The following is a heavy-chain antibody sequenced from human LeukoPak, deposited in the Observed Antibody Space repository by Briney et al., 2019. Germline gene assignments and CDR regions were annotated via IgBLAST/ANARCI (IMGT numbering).Heavy chain of an antibody. V-gene: IGHV1-46*01. Sequence: ASVKVSCKASGYTFTSYYMHWVRQAPGQGLEWMGIINPSGGSTSYAQKFQGRVTMTRDASTSTVYMELSSLRSEDTAVYYCARLFVGAAYDYWGQGTLVTVSS. CDR1: GYTFTSYY. CDR2: INPSGGST. J-gene: IGHJ4*02. CDR3: ARLFVGAAYDY. D-gene: IGHD1-26*01.